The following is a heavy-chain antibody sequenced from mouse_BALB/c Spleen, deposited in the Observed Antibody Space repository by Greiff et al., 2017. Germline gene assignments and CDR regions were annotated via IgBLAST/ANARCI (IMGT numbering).Heavy chain of an antibody. V-gene: IGHV1-69*01. CDR2: IDTSDSYT. J-gene: IGHJ1*01. CDR3: ARYASYWYFDV. D-gene: IGHD6-1*01. Sequence: QVQLKQPGAELVMPGASVKMSCKASGYTFTDYWMHWVKQRPGQGLEWIGAIDTSDSYTSYNQKFKGKATLTVDESSSTAYMQLSSLTSEDSAVYYCARYASYWYFDVWGAGTTVTVSS. CDR1: GYTFTDYW.